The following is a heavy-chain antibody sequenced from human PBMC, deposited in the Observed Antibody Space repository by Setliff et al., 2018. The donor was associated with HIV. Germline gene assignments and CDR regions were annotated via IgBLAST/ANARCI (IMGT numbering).Heavy chain of an antibody. J-gene: IGHJ5*02. CDR3: ARELTALYYDSLNWFDP. CDR2: IYTSGST. D-gene: IGHD3-3*01. CDR1: GGSVSSRGYY. Sequence: SETLSLTCTVSGGSVSSRGYYWGWIRQPPGKGPEWIANIYTSGSTNYNPSLKSRVTISVDTSKNQFSLKLSSVTAADTAVYYCARELTALYYDSLNWFDPWGQGTLVTVSS. V-gene: IGHV4-39*07.